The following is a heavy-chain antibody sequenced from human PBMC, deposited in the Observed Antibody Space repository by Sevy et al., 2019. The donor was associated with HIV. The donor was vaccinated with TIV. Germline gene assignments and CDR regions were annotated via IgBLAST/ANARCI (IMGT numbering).Heavy chain of an antibody. CDR1: GFTFSSYA. Sequence: GGSLRLSCAASGFTFSSYAMHWVRQAPGKGLEWVAVISYDGSNKYYADSVKGRFTISRDNSKNTLDLQMNSLRAEDTAVYYCARAGVGVGAFDYWGQGTLVTVSS. V-gene: IGHV3-30-3*01. CDR2: ISYDGSNK. J-gene: IGHJ4*02. CDR3: ARAGVGVGAFDY. D-gene: IGHD1-26*01.